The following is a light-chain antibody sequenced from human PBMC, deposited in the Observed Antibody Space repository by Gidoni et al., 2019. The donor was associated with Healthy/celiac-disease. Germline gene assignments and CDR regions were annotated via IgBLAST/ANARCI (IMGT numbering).Light chain of an antibody. J-gene: IGKJ2*01. CDR2: AAS. V-gene: IGKV1-39*01. CDR3: QQSYSIPYT. CDR1: QRISSY. Sequence: DIQMPQSPSSLSASVGDRVTITCRASQRISSYLNWYQQKPGKAPNLLIYAASTFQSGVPSRFSGSGSGTDFTLTISSLQPEDFATYYCQQSYSIPYTFGQGTKLEIK.